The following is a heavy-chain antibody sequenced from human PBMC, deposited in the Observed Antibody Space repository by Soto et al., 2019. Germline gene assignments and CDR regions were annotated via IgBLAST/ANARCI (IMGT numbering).Heavy chain of an antibody. CDR2: ISSTTNYI. J-gene: IGHJ4*02. V-gene: IGHV3-21*06. CDR3: ARESEDLTSNFDY. Sequence: GGSLRLSCAASGFTFTRYSMNWVRQAPGKGLEWVSSISSTTNYIYYGDSMKGRFTISRDNAKNSLYLEMNSLRAEDTAVYYCARESEDLTSNFDYWAREPWSPSPQ. CDR1: GFTFTRYS.